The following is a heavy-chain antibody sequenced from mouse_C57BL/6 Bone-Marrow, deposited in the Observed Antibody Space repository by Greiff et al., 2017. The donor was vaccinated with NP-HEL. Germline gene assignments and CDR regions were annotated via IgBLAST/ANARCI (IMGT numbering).Heavy chain of an antibody. J-gene: IGHJ1*03. V-gene: IGHV1-22*01. Sequence: EVQLQQSGPELVKPGASVKMSCKASGYTFTDYNMHWVKQSHGKSLEWIGYINPNNGGTSYNQKFKGKATLTVNKSSSTAYMELRSLTSEDSAVYYCASLSYGSSYRYFDVWGTGTTVTVSS. CDR1: GYTFTDYN. CDR2: INPNNGGT. CDR3: ASLSYGSSYRYFDV. D-gene: IGHD1-1*01.